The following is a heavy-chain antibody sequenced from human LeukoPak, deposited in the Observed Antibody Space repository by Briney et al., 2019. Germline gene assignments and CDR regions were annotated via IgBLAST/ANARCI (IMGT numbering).Heavy chain of an antibody. CDR1: GYTFTSYG. J-gene: IGHJ6*03. CDR2: ISAYNGNT. D-gene: IGHD3-10*01. V-gene: IGHV1-18*01. CDR3: ARERSGILWFGDSDYYYYMDV. Sequence: GASVKVSCKASGYTFTSYGISWLRQAPGQGLEWMGWISAYNGNTNYAQKLQGRVTMTTDTSTSTAYMELRSLRADDTAVYYCARERSGILWFGDSDYYYYMDVWGKGTTVTVSS.